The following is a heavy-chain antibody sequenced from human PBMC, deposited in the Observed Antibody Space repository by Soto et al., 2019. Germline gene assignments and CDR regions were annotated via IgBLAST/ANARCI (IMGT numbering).Heavy chain of an antibody. V-gene: IGHV4-34*13. CDR1: Y. CDR3: AGEAPRYYYYGMDV. J-gene: IGHJ6*02. CDR2: INHSGST. Sequence: YSNHFHKPPGKGLEWIGEINHSGSTNYNPSLKSRVTISVDTSKNQFSLKLSSVTAADTAVYYCAGEAPRYYYYGMDVWGQGTTVTVSS.